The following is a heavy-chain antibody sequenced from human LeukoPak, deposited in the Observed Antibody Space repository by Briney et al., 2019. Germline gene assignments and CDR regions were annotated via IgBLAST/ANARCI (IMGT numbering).Heavy chain of an antibody. CDR3: ARDGDYYGSGSPWYYFDY. Sequence: HWASVKVSCKTSGYTFTSYGISWVRQAPGQGLEWMGWISAYNGNTNYAQKLQGRVTMTTDTSTSTAYMELRSLRSDDTAVYYCARDGDYYGSGSPWYYFDYWGQGTLVTVSS. CDR1: GYTFTSYG. CDR2: ISAYNGNT. V-gene: IGHV1-18*01. D-gene: IGHD3-10*01. J-gene: IGHJ4*02.